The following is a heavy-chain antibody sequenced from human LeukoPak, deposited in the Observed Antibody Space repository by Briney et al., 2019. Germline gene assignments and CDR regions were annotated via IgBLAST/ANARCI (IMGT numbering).Heavy chain of an antibody. Sequence: PGRSLRLSCAASGFTFSGYAMHWVRQAPGKGLEWVAVISYDGSNKYYADSVKGRFTISRDNSKNTLYLQMNSLRAEDTAVYYCARGEYGDYSDYWGQGTLVTVSS. J-gene: IGHJ4*02. CDR2: ISYDGSNK. V-gene: IGHV3-30-3*01. CDR1: GFTFSGYA. CDR3: ARGEYGDYSDY. D-gene: IGHD4-17*01.